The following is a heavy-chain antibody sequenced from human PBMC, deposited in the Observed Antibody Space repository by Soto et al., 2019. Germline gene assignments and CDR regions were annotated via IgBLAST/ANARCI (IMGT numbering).Heavy chain of an antibody. Sequence: PSETLSLTCTVSGGSISSSSYYWGWIRQPPGKGLEWIGSIYYSGSTYYNPSLKSRVAISVDTSKNQFSLKLSSVTAADTAVYYCARREGGELAAAGLFDYWGQGTLVTVSS. CDR2: IYYSGST. CDR3: ARREGGELAAAGLFDY. D-gene: IGHD6-13*01. J-gene: IGHJ4*02. CDR1: GGSISSSSYY. V-gene: IGHV4-39*01.